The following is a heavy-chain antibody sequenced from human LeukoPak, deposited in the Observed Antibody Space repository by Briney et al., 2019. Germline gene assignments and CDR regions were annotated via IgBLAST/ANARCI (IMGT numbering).Heavy chain of an antibody. V-gene: IGHV1-8*02. CDR2: MNPNSGNT. J-gene: IGHJ4*02. D-gene: IGHD3-3*01. CDR3: ARGGSRFLEWLSVGDFDY. CDR1: GYTFTSYG. Sequence: ASVKVSCKASGYTFTSYGINWVRQATGQGLEWMGWMNPNSGNTGYAQKFQGRVTMTRNTSISTAYMKLSSLRSEDTAVYYCARGGSRFLEWLSVGDFDYWGQGTLVTVSS.